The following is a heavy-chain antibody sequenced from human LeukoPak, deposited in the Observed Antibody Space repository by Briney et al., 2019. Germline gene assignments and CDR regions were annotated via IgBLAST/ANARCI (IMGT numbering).Heavy chain of an antibody. D-gene: IGHD2-2*01. CDR2: IYYSGST. CDR1: GGSISSGGYY. Sequence: PSETLSLTCTVSGGSISSGGYYWSWIRQHPGKGLEWIGYIYYSGSTYYNPSLKSRVTISVDTSKNQFSLKLSSVTAADTAVYYCARTNSLYCSSTSCYYMDVWGKGTTVTVSS. J-gene: IGHJ6*03. CDR3: ARTNSLYCSSTSCYYMDV. V-gene: IGHV4-31*03.